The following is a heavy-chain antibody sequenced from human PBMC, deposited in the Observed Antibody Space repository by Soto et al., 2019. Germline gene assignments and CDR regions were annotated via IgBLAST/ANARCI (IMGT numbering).Heavy chain of an antibody. Sequence: PSATLSLSCPVSGGSISSYFLSWIRPPPGKGLEWIGYIYYSGGTNYNPSLKSRVTISVDTSKNQFSLKLSSATAADTAVYYCARGYGDYGYYFDYWGQGTLVTVSS. CDR1: GGSISSYF. CDR3: ARGYGDYGYYFDY. V-gene: IGHV4-59*08. CDR2: IYYSGGT. J-gene: IGHJ4*02. D-gene: IGHD4-17*01.